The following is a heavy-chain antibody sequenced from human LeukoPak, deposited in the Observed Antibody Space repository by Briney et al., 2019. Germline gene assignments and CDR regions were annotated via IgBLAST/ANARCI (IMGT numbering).Heavy chain of an antibody. V-gene: IGHV4-4*09. D-gene: IGHD3-22*01. CDR1: GGSFSSYY. Sequence: SETLSLTCTASGGSFSSYYWSWIRQPPGKGLEWIGYIYTSGSTNYNPSLKSRVTISVDTSKNQFSLKLSSVTAADTAVYYCARHLNYDSSGYYYRQVDAFDIWGQGTMVTVSS. CDR3: ARHLNYDSSGYYYRQVDAFDI. J-gene: IGHJ3*02. CDR2: IYTSGST.